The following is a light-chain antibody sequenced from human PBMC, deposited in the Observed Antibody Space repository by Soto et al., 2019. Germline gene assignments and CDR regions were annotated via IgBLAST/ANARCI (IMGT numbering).Light chain of an antibody. V-gene: IGLV1-47*01. CDR3: AAWDDSLSGPV. Sequence: QAVVTQPPSASGTPGQTVTISCSGSTSNVARHYVYWYQQLPGTAPKLLIYTNTQRPSGVPDRFSGSKSGTSAFLAISGLRSEDEADYYCAAWDDSLSGPVFGGGTQLTVL. CDR1: TSNVARHY. J-gene: IGLJ7*01. CDR2: TNT.